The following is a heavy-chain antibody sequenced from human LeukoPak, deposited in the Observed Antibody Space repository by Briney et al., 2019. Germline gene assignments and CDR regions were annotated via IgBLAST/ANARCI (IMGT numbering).Heavy chain of an antibody. D-gene: IGHD6-19*01. CDR1: GFTFSSYE. V-gene: IGHV3-48*03. Sequence: GGSLRLSCAASGFTFSSYEMNWVRQAPGKGLEWVSYISSSGATTYYADSVKGRFTISRDNAKSALFLQMNGLRAEDTAIYYCATRPGYSSGWGQGTLVTVSS. CDR3: ATRPGYSSG. J-gene: IGHJ4*02. CDR2: ISSSGATT.